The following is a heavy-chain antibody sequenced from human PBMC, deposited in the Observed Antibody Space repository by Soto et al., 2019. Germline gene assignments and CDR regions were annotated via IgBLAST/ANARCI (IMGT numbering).Heavy chain of an antibody. Sequence: GGSLRLSCAASGFTFSSYRMNWVRQAPGKGLGWVSSISSSSYIYYADSVKGRFTISRDNAKNSLYLQMNSLRAEDTAVYYCARDLGYSGYDYLTGAFDIWGQGTMVTVSS. D-gene: IGHD5-12*01. V-gene: IGHV3-21*01. CDR3: ARDLGYSGYDYLTGAFDI. J-gene: IGHJ3*02. CDR1: GFTFSSYR. CDR2: ISSSSYI.